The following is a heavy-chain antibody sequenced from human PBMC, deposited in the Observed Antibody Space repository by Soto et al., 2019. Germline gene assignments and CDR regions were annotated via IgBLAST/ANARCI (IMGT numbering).Heavy chain of an antibody. V-gene: IGHV3-23*01. J-gene: IGHJ4*02. CDR3: ARDSSAWPNYFDS. D-gene: IGHD6-19*01. CDR1: GFSISTHA. Sequence: EVQLLESGGGLVQPGGSLRLSFVASGFSISTHALPWARRAPGKGLEWVSSFSGRSGDTYYAASVKGRFTISGDSSKNTVILQMNNLRADDTALYYCARDSSAWPNYFDSWGQGIQVTVSS. CDR2: FSGRSGDT.